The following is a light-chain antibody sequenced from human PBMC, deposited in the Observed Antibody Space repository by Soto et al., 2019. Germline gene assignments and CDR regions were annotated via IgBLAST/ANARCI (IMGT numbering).Light chain of an antibody. CDR2: EVS. Sequence: QSVLTQPASVSGSPGQSITISCTGTSSDVGGYNYVSWYQQHPGKAPKLIIYEVSNRPSGVSNRFSGSKSGNTASLTISGLQAEDEGDYYCSSYKRGSTYVFGTGTKVTVL. J-gene: IGLJ1*01. CDR1: SSDVGGYNY. CDR3: SSYKRGSTYV. V-gene: IGLV2-14*01.